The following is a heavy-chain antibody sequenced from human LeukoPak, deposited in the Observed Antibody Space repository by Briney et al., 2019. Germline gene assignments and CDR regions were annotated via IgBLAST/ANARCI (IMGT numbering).Heavy chain of an antibody. CDR1: GIIVNNKD. Sequence: GGSLRLSCAASGIIVNNKDMSWVRQAPGKGLEWVSIVYSGGTTYYADSVKGRFTISRDNSINTVYLQMNSLRAEDTALYYCARDDSNHYYDYWGQGTLVTVSS. CDR2: VYSGGTT. J-gene: IGHJ4*02. V-gene: IGHV3-66*01. D-gene: IGHD2-15*01. CDR3: ARDDSNHYYDY.